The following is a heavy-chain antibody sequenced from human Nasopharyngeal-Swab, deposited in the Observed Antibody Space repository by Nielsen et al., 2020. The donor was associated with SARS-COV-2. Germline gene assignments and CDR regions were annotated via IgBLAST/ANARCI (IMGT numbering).Heavy chain of an antibody. CDR1: GFTFSSYG. D-gene: IGHD7-27*01. J-gene: IGHJ2*01. V-gene: IGHV3-30*18. CDR2: ISYDGSNK. Sequence: GGSLRLSCAASGFTFSSYGMHWVRQAPGKGLEWVAVISYDGSNKYYADSVKGRFTISRDNSKNTLYLQMNSLRAEDTAVYYCAKVPSLGGWYFDLWGRGTLVTVSS. CDR3: AKVPSLGGWYFDL.